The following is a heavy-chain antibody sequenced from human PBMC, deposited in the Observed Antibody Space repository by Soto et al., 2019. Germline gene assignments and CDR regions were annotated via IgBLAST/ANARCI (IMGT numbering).Heavy chain of an antibody. CDR3: AAGTLGAVWTPLDH. V-gene: IGHV4-59*03. CDR2: IYDSGST. CDR1: GGSFGDNY. D-gene: IGHD3-16*01. J-gene: IGHJ4*02. Sequence: QVHLQESGPRLVKPSETLSLTCDVSGGSFGDNYWTWIRHFPGKGLEWIGYIYDSGSTNYNPSLKSRVSISVDASKAQFSLQLTSVTAADTALYYCAAGTLGAVWTPLDHWGQGILVTVSS.